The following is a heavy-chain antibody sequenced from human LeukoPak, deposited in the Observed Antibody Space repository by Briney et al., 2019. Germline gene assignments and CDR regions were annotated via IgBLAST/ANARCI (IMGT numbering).Heavy chain of an antibody. Sequence: ASVKVSCKASGYTFTSYGISWVRQAPGQGREWMGWISAYNGNTNYAQKLQGTVTMTTDPSTSTAYMELRSLRSDDTAVYYCSSDARDYYDSSGYVKWGQGTLVTVSS. CDR2: ISAYNGNT. CDR1: GYTFTSYG. D-gene: IGHD3-22*01. V-gene: IGHV1-18*01. CDR3: SSDARDYYDSSGYVK. J-gene: IGHJ4*02.